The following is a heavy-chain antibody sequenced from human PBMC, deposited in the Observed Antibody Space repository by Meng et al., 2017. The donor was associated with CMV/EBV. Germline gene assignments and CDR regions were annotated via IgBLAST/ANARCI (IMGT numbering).Heavy chain of an antibody. J-gene: IGHJ6*02. CDR2: INHSGST. V-gene: IGHV4-34*01. CDR3: ARDRNNWTLFRYYYYGMDV. CDR1: GGSFSGYY. D-gene: IGHD1-1*01. Sequence: SETLSLTCAVYGGSFSGYYWSWIRQPPGKGLEWIGEINHSGSTNYNPSLKSRVTISVDTSKNQFSLKLSSVTAADTAVYYCARDRNNWTLFRYYYYGMDVWGQGTTVTVSS.